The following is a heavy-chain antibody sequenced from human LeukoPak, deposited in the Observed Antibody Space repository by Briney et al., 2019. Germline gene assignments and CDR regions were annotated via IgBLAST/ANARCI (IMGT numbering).Heavy chain of an antibody. CDR3: ARGEYCSGGSCYSAAFDI. Sequence: GGSLRLSCAASGFTFSSYTMNWVRQAPGKGLEWVSYVSASGSATYYGDSVKGRFTISRDNAKNTLYLQMNSLRAEDTAVYYCARGEYCSGGSCYSAAFDIWGQGTMVTVSS. D-gene: IGHD2-15*01. V-gene: IGHV3-48*04. CDR2: VSASGSAT. J-gene: IGHJ3*02. CDR1: GFTFSSYT.